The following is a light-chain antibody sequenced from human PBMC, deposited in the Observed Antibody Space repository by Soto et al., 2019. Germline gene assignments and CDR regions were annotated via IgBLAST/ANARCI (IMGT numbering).Light chain of an antibody. V-gene: IGLV2-14*03. J-gene: IGLJ3*02. CDR1: IGDIGSYNY. CDR3: SSYGASSTL. CDR2: DVS. Sequence: QSVLTQPASVSGSPGQSITISCAGGIGDIGSYNYVSWYQQHPGKAPKLLIYDVSYRPSGISDRFSGSKSGNTASLTISGLQPEDEADYYCSSYGASSTLFGGGTKVNVL.